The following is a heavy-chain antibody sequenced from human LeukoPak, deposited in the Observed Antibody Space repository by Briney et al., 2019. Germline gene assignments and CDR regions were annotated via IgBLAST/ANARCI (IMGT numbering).Heavy chain of an antibody. J-gene: IGHJ4*02. V-gene: IGHV3-30*18. D-gene: IGHD2-21*02. CDR2: ISYDGSNK. CDR1: GFTFSSYG. CDR3: AKEPRSGGDSFSYFDY. Sequence: GGSLRLSCAASGFTFSSYGMHWVRQAPGKGLEWVAVISYDGSNKYYADSVKGRFTISRDNSKNTLYLQMNSLRAEDTAVYYCAKEPRSGGDSFSYFDYWGQGTLVTVSS.